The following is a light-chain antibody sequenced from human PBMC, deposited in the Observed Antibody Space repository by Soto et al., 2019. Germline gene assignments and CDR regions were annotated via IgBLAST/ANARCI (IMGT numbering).Light chain of an antibody. CDR3: SAYTARSTLV. V-gene: IGLV2-14*01. Sequence: QSALTQPASVSGSAGQSITISCSGTMRDVGAYNLVSWYQQHPGTAPKLIIYEVRNRPSGISSRFSGSRSGNTASLTISGLQYEDEGDYYCSAYTARSTLVFGGGTKVTVL. CDR2: EVR. CDR1: MRDVGAYNL. J-gene: IGLJ3*02.